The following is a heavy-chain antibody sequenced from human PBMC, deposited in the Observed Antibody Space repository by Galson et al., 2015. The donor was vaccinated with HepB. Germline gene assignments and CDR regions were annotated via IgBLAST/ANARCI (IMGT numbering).Heavy chain of an antibody. Sequence: SETLSLTCTVSAGSISGHFGGWVRQPPGKGLEWIGYIYYSGRTNYNPSLKSRVTMSVDPARNQFSLRLTSVTAADTAVHYWARGSWDSGTRPFDYWGRGTLVTVSS. CDR3: ARGSWDSGTRPFDY. CDR2: IYYSGRT. V-gene: IGHV4-59*11. D-gene: IGHD3-10*01. CDR1: AGSISGHF. J-gene: IGHJ4*02.